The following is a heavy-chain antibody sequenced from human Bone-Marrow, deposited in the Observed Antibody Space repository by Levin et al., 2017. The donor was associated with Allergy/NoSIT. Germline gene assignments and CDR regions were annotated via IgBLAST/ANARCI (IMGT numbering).Heavy chain of an antibody. V-gene: IGHV3-30*04. D-gene: IGHD3-10*01. Sequence: GGSLRLSCEGSGFTFSSYAMNWVRQAPGKGLEWVSIISSDGSNKYYADSVKGRFTISRDNSKNRLYLQMSSLRPDDTAVYYCARAWFSHCRSGADYWGQGTLVTVSS. J-gene: IGHJ4*02. CDR3: ARAWFSHCRSGADY. CDR1: GFTFSSYA. CDR2: ISSDGSNK.